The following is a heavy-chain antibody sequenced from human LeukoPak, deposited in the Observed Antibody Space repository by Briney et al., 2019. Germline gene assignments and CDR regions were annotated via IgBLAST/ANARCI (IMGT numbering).Heavy chain of an antibody. J-gene: IGHJ4*02. D-gene: IGHD6-19*01. CDR2: IYTSGST. CDR3: ARGPRSSDWYSVDY. CDR1: GGSISNYY. V-gene: IGHV4-4*07. Sequence: SETLSLTCTVSGGSISNYYWSWIWQPAGKGLEWIGRIYTSGSTNYNPSLKSRVTMSVDTSKNQFSLKLSSVTAADTAVYYCARGPRSSDWYSVDYWGRGTLVTVSS.